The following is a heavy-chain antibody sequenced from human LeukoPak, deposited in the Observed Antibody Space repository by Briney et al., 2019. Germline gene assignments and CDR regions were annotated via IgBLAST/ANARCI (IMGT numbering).Heavy chain of an antibody. Sequence: SETLSLTCTVSGGSISSYYWSWIRQPPGKGLEWIGYIYYSGSTNYNPSLKSRVTISVDTSKNQFSLKLSSVTAADTAVYYCARRNDFWSGYPGDFDYWGQGTLVTVSS. CDR1: GGSISSYY. CDR3: ARRNDFWSGYPGDFDY. CDR2: IYYSGST. J-gene: IGHJ4*02. V-gene: IGHV4-59*08. D-gene: IGHD3-3*01.